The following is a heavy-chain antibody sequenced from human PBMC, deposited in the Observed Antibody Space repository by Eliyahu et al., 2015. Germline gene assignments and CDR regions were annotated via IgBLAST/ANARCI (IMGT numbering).Heavy chain of an antibody. Sequence: QVQLXQSGAEVKKPGASVKVSCKASGYTFTSXXIXWVRXATXQGLEWXGWMNPNSGNTGYAQKFQGRVTMTRNTSISTAYMELSSLRSEDTAVYYCARGLRTGSGWRXGWGYWGQGTLVTVSS. J-gene: IGHJ4*02. D-gene: IGHD6-19*01. CDR1: GYTFTSXX. V-gene: IGHV1-8*01. CDR2: MNPNSGNT. CDR3: ARGLRTGSGWRXGWGY.